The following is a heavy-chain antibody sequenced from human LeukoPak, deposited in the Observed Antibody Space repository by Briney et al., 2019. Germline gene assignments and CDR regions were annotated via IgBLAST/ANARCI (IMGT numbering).Heavy chain of an antibody. V-gene: IGHV4-39*07. CDR1: GGSISSSSYY. D-gene: IGHD5-18*01. Sequence: PSETLSLTCTVSGGSISSSSYYWGWIRQPPGKGLEWIGSIYYSGSTYYNPSLKSRVTISVDTSKNQFSLKLSSVTAADTAVYYCARLGYSYGNYYYYYYSMDVWGKGTTVTISS. CDR3: ARLGYSYGNYYYYYYSMDV. CDR2: IYYSGST. J-gene: IGHJ6*03.